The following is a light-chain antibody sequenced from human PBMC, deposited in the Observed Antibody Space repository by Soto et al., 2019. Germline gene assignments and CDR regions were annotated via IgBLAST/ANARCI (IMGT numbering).Light chain of an antibody. Sequence: DIEMTQAPSTLSGSVLDTVTITCLASQTISSWLAWYQQKPGKAPKLLIYKASTLKSGVPSRFSGSGSGTEFTLTISSLQPDDFATYYCQQYNSYPWTFGQGTKVDI. CDR1: QTISSW. V-gene: IGKV1-5*03. CDR3: QQYNSYPWT. J-gene: IGKJ1*01. CDR2: KAS.